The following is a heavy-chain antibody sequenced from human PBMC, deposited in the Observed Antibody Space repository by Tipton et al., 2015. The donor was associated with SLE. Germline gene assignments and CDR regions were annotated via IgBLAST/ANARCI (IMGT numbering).Heavy chain of an antibody. V-gene: IGHV4-4*07. CDR1: GGSIMSYY. Sequence: TLSLTCSVSGGSIMSYYWSWIRLSAGKGLEWIGRFYSRGTVNYNPSLKSRVTISVDTSKNQVSLKLTSVTAADTAVYYCARDRDCGPFSWFDPWGHGTLVTVSS. J-gene: IGHJ5*02. CDR2: FYSRGTV. CDR3: ARDRDCGPFSWFDP. D-gene: IGHD3/OR15-3a*01.